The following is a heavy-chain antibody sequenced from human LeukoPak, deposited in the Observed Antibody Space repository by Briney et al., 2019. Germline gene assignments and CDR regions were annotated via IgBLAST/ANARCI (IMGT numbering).Heavy chain of an antibody. CDR2: ISYDGSNK. D-gene: IGHD3-22*01. V-gene: IGHV3-30-3*01. J-gene: IGHJ4*02. CDR3: TTEYNFNYYDSSGYYY. Sequence: GGSLRLSCAASGFTFSSHAMHWVRQAPGKGLEWVAVISYDGSNKSYADSVKGRFTISRDNSKNTLYLQMNSLKTEDTAVYYCTTEYNFNYYDSSGYYYWGQGTLVTVSS. CDR1: GFTFSSHA.